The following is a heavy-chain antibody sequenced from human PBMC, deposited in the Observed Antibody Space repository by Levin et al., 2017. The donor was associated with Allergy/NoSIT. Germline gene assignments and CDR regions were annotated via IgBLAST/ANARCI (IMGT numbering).Heavy chain of an antibody. CDR3: ARDRGDPRGYYCYGMDG. CDR1: GFTFSSYA. Sequence: GGSLRLSCAASGFTFSSYAMHWVRQAPGKGLEWVAVISYDGSNKYYADSVKGRFTISRDNSKNTLYLQMNSLRAEDTAVYYCARDRGDPRGYYCYGMDGWGQGTTVTVSS. V-gene: IGHV3-30*04. J-gene: IGHJ6*02. D-gene: IGHD2-21*02. CDR2: ISYDGSNK.